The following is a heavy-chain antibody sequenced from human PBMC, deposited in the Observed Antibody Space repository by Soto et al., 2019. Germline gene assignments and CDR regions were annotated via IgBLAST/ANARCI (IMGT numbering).Heavy chain of an antibody. CDR2: ISSGGSAI. Sequence: QVQLVESGGGLVKPGGSLRLSCAASGFTFSDYYMTWIRQAPGKGLEWVSYISSGGSAIYYADSVKGRFTISRDNAKNSLYLQMNSLRGGDTAVYYCARRGYCSGGSCYIRMDVWGKGTTVTVSS. V-gene: IGHV3-11*01. CDR3: ARRGYCSGGSCYIRMDV. D-gene: IGHD2-15*01. J-gene: IGHJ6*03. CDR1: GFTFSDYY.